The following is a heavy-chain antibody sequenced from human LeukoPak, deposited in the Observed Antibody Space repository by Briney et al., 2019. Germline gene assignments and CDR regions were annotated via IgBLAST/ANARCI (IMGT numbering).Heavy chain of an antibody. CDR2: IYYSGST. Sequence: SETLSLTCTVSGGSISSHYWSWIRQPPGKGLEWIGYIYYSGSTNYNPSLKSRVTISVDTSKNQFSLKLSSVTAADTAVYYCAREPTGGSGSYWGPPDYWGQGTLVTVSS. CDR3: AREPTGGSGSYWGPPDY. J-gene: IGHJ4*02. V-gene: IGHV4-59*11. CDR1: GGSISSHY. D-gene: IGHD1-26*01.